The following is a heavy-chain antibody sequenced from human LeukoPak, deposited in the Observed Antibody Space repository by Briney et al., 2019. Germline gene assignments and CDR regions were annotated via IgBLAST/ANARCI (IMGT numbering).Heavy chain of an antibody. CDR3: ARDPGKGYYYDSSGYYYFDY. CDR2: INPSGGST. D-gene: IGHD3-22*01. Sequence: ASVKVSCKASGYTFTSYYMHWVRQAPGQGLEWMGIINPSGGSTSYAQKFQGRVTMTRDTSTGTVYMELSSLRSEDTAVYYCARDPGKGYYYDSSGYYYFDYWGQGTLVTVSS. J-gene: IGHJ4*02. V-gene: IGHV1-46*01. CDR1: GYTFTSYY.